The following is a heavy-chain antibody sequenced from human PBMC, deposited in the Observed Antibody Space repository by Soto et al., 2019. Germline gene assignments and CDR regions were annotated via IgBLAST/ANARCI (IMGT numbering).Heavy chain of an antibody. CDR3: ARDQGCSSTSCPNTPFDY. CDR1: GYTFTSYA. V-gene: IGHV1-3*01. J-gene: IGHJ4*02. Sequence: ASVKVSCKASGYTFTSYAMHWVRQAPGQRIEWMGWINAGNGNTKYSQKFQGRVTITRDTSASTAYMELSSLRSEDTAVYYCARDQGCSSTSCPNTPFDYWGQGTLVSVSS. CDR2: INAGNGNT. D-gene: IGHD2-2*01.